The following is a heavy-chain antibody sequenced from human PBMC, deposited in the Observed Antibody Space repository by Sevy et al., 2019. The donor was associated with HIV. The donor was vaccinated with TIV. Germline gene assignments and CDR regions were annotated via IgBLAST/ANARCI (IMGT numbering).Heavy chain of an antibody. J-gene: IGHJ4*02. V-gene: IGHV3-49*04. Sequence: GGSLRLSCTTSGFTLGDYAMSWVRQAPGKGLEWVGFIRSKAFAGTTDYAASVQGRFTISTDVSKATARLQMNSLRTEDTGVYYCVRSRLIRYTAMIPGYWGQGTLVSVSS. D-gene: IGHD5-18*01. CDR1: GFTLGDYA. CDR2: IRSKAFAGTT. CDR3: VRSRLIRYTAMIPGY.